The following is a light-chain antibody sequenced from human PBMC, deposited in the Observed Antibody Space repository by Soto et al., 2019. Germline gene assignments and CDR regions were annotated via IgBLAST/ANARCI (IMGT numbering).Light chain of an antibody. J-gene: IGKJ1*01. CDR2: AAS. Sequence: DIQMTQSPSSLSASVGDRVTITFRASQSISSDLDWYQQKPGKAPKVLIYAASTLQSGVPSRFSGSGSGTDFTLTISSLQPEDFGTYYCQQSYSTPRTFGRGTKVEIK. CDR1: QSISSD. CDR3: QQSYSTPRT. V-gene: IGKV1-39*01.